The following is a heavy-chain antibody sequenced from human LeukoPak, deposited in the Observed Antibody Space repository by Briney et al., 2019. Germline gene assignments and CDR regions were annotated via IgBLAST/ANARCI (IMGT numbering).Heavy chain of an antibody. CDR3: ARGLTTTPNSFDP. D-gene: IGHD4-17*01. Sequence: PGGSLRLSCAASGFTFSSYWMNWVRQAPGTGLEWVANINQDGSTKYYLDSVKGRFTISRDNAKNSVYLQMNSLRAEETAVYYCARGLTTTPNSFDPWGQGTLVTVSS. CDR2: INQDGSTK. J-gene: IGHJ5*02. CDR1: GFTFSSYW. V-gene: IGHV3-7*01.